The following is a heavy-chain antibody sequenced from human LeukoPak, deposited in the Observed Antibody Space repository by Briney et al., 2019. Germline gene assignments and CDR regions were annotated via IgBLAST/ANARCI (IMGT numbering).Heavy chain of an antibody. J-gene: IGHJ4*02. CDR3: ARGLSSYDFWSGYYTTYFDY. D-gene: IGHD3-3*01. V-gene: IGHV4-34*01. CDR1: GGSFSGYY. CDR2: INHSGST. Sequence: PSETLSLTCAVYGGSFSGYYWSWIRQSPGKGLEWIGEINHSGSTNYNPSLKSRVIISLDTSKNQFSLKLSSVTAADTAVYYCARGLSSYDFWSGYYTTYFDYWGQGTLVTVSS.